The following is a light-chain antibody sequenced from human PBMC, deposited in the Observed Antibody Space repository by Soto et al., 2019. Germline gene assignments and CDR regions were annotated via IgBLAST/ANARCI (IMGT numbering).Light chain of an antibody. V-gene: IGKV1-39*01. CDR3: QQSYSTPPGT. Sequence: DIQMTQSPSSLSASVGDRVTITCRASQSISTYLIWYQQKPGKAPKLLIYATSSLQSGVPSRFSGSGSGTDFTLTISSLLPEDFATYYCQQSYSTPPGTFGQGTKVEIK. CDR1: QSISTY. J-gene: IGKJ1*01. CDR2: ATS.